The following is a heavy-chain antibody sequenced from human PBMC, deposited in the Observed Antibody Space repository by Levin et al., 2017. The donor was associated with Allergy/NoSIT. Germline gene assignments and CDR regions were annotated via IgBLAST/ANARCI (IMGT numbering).Heavy chain of an antibody. CDR2: ISSSSSYI. V-gene: IGHV3-21*01. D-gene: IGHD6-13*01. CDR3: PREGSSWYYYFDY. Sequence: SCAASGFTFSSYSMNWVRQAPGKGLEWVSSISSSSSYIYYADSVKGRFTISRDNAKNSLYLQMNSLRAEDTAVYYCPREGSSWYYYFDYWGQGILVTVSA. J-gene: IGHJ4*02. CDR1: GFTFSSYS.